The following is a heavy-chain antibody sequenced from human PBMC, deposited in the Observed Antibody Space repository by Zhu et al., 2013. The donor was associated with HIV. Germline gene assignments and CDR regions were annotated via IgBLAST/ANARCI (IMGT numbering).Heavy chain of an antibody. CDR1: GGAFNTYV. CDR2: ITPTSGTA. V-gene: IGHV1-69*06. D-gene: IGHD6-6*01. Sequence: QVQLVQSGAEVKKPGSSVKVSCKASGGAFNTYVFSWVRQAPGQGLEWLGGITPTSGTAKYAQNFQGRVTITADKSTNTAYMELSSLIFEDTAMYYCARGVIAAQYYGMDVWGQGTTVSVSS. J-gene: IGHJ6*02. CDR3: ARGVIAAQYYGMDV.